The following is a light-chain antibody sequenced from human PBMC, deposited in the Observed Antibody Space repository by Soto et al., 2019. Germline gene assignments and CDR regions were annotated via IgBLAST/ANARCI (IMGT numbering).Light chain of an antibody. CDR3: QQRSDGPPIT. CDR1: QSVSRY. Sequence: EIVLTQAPAPLSLSPGARATLXYRASQSVSRYLAWYQQKPGQAPRLLIYDASNRATGIPARFSGSGSGTDFTLTISSLEPEDFAVYYCQQRSDGPPITVGQGTRLEI. V-gene: IGKV3-11*01. CDR2: DAS. J-gene: IGKJ5*01.